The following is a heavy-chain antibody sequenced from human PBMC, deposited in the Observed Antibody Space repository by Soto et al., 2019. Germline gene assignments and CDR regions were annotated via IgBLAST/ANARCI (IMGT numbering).Heavy chain of an antibody. CDR1: GFTFSSYA. V-gene: IGHV3-23*01. J-gene: IGHJ6*02. Sequence: GGSLRLSCAASGFTFSSYAMSWVRQAPGKGLEWVSAISGSGGSTYYADSVKGRFTISRDNSKNTLYLQMNSLRAEDTAVYYCAKAGATHYYDSSGYYYGMDVWGQGTTVTVSS. CDR3: AKAGATHYYDSSGYYYGMDV. CDR2: ISGSGGST. D-gene: IGHD3-22*01.